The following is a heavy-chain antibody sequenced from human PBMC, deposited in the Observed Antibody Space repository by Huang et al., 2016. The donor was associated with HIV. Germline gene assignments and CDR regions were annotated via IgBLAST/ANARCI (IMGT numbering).Heavy chain of an antibody. V-gene: IGHV4-30-4*01. CDR3: AREGFYDLWSAFRRAVDAFDT. Sequence: QVQLHESGPGLVKPSQTLSLTCTVSGGSISRGGYTYQWSRQPPGKGLEWSGYIYYHAATYYNPSLKSRVSISVDTSKNQFSLKLSSMTAADTAVYYCAREGFYDLWSAFRRAVDAFDTWGQGTKVTVSS. CDR1: GGSISRGGYT. CDR2: IYYHAAT. J-gene: IGHJ3*02. D-gene: IGHD3-3*01.